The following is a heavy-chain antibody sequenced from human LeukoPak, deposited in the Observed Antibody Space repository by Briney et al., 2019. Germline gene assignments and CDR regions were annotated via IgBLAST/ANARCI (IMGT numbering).Heavy chain of an antibody. CDR3: ARAVPLSPRYFDL. CDR2: IYHSGST. Sequence: SETLSLTCTVSGGSISSGGYYWSWIRQPPGKGLEWIGYIYHSGSTYYNPSLKSRVTISVDRSKNQFSLKLSSVTAADTAVYYCARAVPLSPRYFDLWGRGTLVTVSS. CDR1: GGSISSGGYY. J-gene: IGHJ2*01. D-gene: IGHD6-6*01. V-gene: IGHV4-30-2*01.